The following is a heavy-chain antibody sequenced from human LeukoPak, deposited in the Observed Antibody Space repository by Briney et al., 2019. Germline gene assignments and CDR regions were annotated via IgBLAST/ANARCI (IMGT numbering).Heavy chain of an antibody. CDR1: GFTFSSYA. J-gene: IGHJ4*02. Sequence: PGGSLRLSCAASGFTFSSYAMSWVRQAPGKGLEWVSAISGSGGSTYYADSVKGRFTISRDNSKNTLYLQMNSLRAEDTAVYYCAKGGYYDSSGHYSDWGQGTLVTVSS. D-gene: IGHD3-22*01. V-gene: IGHV3-23*01. CDR3: AKGGYYDSSGHYSD. CDR2: ISGSGGST.